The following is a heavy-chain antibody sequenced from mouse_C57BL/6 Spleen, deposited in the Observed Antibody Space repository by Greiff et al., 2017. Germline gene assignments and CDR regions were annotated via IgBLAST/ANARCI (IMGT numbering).Heavy chain of an antibody. CDR1: GYTFTSYW. Sequence: VQLQQPGAELVRPGSSVKLSCKASGYTFTSYWMDWVKQRPGQGLEWIGNIYPSDSETHYNQKFKDKATLTVDKSSSTAYMQLSSLTSEDSAVYYCARSYYGNFYWYVDVWGTGTTVTVSS. CDR3: ARSYYGNFYWYVDV. V-gene: IGHV1-61*01. CDR2: IYPSDSET. J-gene: IGHJ1*03. D-gene: IGHD2-10*01.